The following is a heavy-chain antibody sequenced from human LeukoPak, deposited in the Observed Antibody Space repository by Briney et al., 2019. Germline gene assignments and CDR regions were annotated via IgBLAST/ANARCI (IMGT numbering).Heavy chain of an antibody. Sequence: SETLSLTCAVYGGSFSSYYWSRIRQPPGKGLEWIGEINHSGSTNYNPSPKSRVTISVDTSKNQFSLKLSSVTAADTAVYYCARGLGPCSSTSCYRGANWFDPWGQGTLVTVSS. J-gene: IGHJ5*02. V-gene: IGHV4-34*01. CDR2: INHSGST. CDR3: ARGLGPCSSTSCYRGANWFDP. D-gene: IGHD2-2*01. CDR1: GGSFSSYY.